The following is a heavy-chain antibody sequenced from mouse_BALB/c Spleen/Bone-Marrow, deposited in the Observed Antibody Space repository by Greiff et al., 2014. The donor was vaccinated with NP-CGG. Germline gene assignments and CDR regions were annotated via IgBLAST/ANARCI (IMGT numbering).Heavy chain of an antibody. CDR1: GYNFTSYW. J-gene: IGHJ3*01. CDR3: ARFSQLGLLAY. D-gene: IGHD3-1*01. CDR2: IYPGSGST. V-gene: IGHV1-55*01. Sequence: LQESGAELVKPGTSVKLSCKASGYNFTSYWINWVKLRPGQGLEWIGDIYPGSGSTNYNEKFKSKATLTVDTSSSTAYMQRSSLASEDSALYYCARFSQLGLLAYWGQGTLVTVSA.